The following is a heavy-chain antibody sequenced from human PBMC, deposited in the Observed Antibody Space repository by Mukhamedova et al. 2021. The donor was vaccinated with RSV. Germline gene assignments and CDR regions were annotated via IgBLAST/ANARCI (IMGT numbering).Heavy chain of an antibody. V-gene: IGHV3-9*01. J-gene: IGHJ4*02. Sequence: GLEWVSGISWSSGSIDYVDSVKGRFTISRDNARNSLYLQMNSLRAEDTALYYFAKSXGSCSYGDYFVYLGQGTLFT. D-gene: IGHD3-10*01. CDR3: AKSXGSCSYGDYFVY. CDR2: ISWSSGSI.